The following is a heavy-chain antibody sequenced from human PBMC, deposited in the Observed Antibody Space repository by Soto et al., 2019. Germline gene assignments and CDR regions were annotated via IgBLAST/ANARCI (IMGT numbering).Heavy chain of an antibody. V-gene: IGHV4-34*01. CDR2: INHSGST. D-gene: IGHD6-13*01. CDR1: GGSFSGYY. Sequence: QVQLQQWGAGLLKPSETLSLTCAVYGGSFSGYYWSWIRQPPGKGLEWIGEINHSGSTNYNPSLQSRVTISVDTSKNQFSLKLSCVTAADTVVYYCARLRIAAAGTFYYYYYYFMDVWGKGTTVTVSS. J-gene: IGHJ6*03. CDR3: ARLRIAAAGTFYYYYYYFMDV.